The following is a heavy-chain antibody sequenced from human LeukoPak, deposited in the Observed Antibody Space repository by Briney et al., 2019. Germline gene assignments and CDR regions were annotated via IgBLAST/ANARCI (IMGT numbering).Heavy chain of an antibody. J-gene: IGHJ4*02. CDR3: ARAEKATIFDY. D-gene: IGHD5-24*01. CDR2: IYSGGST. CDR1: GFTVSSNY. Sequence: GGSLRLSCAASGFTVSSNYMSGVREAPGKGLEGGSVIYSGGSTYYSDSVTGRFTISRDNSKNTLYLQMNSLRAEDTAVYYCARAEKATIFDYWGQGTLVTVSS. V-gene: IGHV3-53*01.